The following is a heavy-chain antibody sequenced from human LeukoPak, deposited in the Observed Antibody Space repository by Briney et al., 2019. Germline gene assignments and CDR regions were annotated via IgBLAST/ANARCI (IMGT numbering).Heavy chain of an antibody. Sequence: ASVKVSCKASGYTFTGYYMHWVRQAPGQGLEWMGWINPNSGGTNYAQKFQGRVTMTEDTSTDTAYMELSSLRSEDTAVYYCATGVMARWFGEFPQDMDVWGKGTTVTVSS. V-gene: IGHV1-2*02. D-gene: IGHD3-10*01. J-gene: IGHJ6*03. CDR1: GYTFTGYY. CDR3: ATGVMARWFGEFPQDMDV. CDR2: INPNSGGT.